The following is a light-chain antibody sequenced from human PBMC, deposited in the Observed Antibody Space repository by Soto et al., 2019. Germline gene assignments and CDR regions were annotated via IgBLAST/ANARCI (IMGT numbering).Light chain of an antibody. CDR2: VAS. CDR3: QQSYSTPYT. Sequence: DIQMTQSPSSLSASVGDRVTITCRASQSIRNYVNWYQQKPGKAPKFLIYVASTLQSGVPSRFSGSGSGTAFTLTISSLQPEDIATDYCQQSYSTPYTFGPGTKLEIK. J-gene: IGKJ2*01. CDR1: QSIRNY. V-gene: IGKV1-39*01.